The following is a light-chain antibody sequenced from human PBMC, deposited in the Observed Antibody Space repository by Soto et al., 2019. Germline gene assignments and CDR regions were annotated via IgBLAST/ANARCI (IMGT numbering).Light chain of an antibody. CDR3: QQYNNWPPIT. CDR1: QTINSNY. J-gene: IGKJ5*01. V-gene: IGKV3-20*01. Sequence: EIVLTQSQGTLSLSPVEMATISGRAIQTINSNYLVWFQQKPGQAPRLLIYGASSRATGIPDRFSGSGSGTDFTLTIRRLEPEDFAVYYCQQYNNWPPITCGQGTRLEIK. CDR2: GAS.